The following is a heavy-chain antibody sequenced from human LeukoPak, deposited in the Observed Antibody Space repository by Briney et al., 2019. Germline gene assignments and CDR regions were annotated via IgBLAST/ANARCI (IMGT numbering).Heavy chain of an antibody. J-gene: IGHJ4*02. CDR1: GYSFTSHW. V-gene: IGHV5-51*01. D-gene: IGHD5-12*01. CDR2: IYPGDSDT. CDR3: ARTARPYIVATNVDY. Sequence: GESLKISCKGSGYSFTSHWIGWVRQMPGKGLEWMGIIYPGDSDTRYSPSFQGQVTISADKSISTAYLQWSSLKASDTAMYYCARTARPYIVATNVDYWGQGTLVTVSS.